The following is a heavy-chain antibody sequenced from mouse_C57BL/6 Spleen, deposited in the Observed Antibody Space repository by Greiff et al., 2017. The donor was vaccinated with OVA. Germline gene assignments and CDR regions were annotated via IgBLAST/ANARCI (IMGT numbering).Heavy chain of an antibody. CDR3: AKSGGSSGSSAMDY. J-gene: IGHJ4*01. Sequence: QVQLQQSGPGLVQPSQSLSITCTVSGFSLTSYGVHWVRQSPGKGLEWLGVIWRGGSTDYTAAFMSRLSITKDTSKSQVFFKMNSLQADDTAIYYCAKSGGSSGSSAMDYWGQGTSVTVSS. CDR2: IWRGGST. CDR1: GFSLTSYG. D-gene: IGHD3-2*02. V-gene: IGHV2-5*01.